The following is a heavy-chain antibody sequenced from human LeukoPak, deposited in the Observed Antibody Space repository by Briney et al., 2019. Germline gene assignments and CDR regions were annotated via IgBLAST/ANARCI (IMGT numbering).Heavy chain of an antibody. CDR3: ALFSGWTSYYFDY. Sequence: GASVKVSCKASGNTFTGYYMHWVRQAPGQGLEWMGWINPNSGGTNYAQKFQGRVTMTRDTSISTAYMELSRLRSDDTAVYYCALFSGWTSYYFDYWGQGTLVTVSS. CDR1: GNTFTGYY. CDR2: INPNSGGT. D-gene: IGHD6-19*01. J-gene: IGHJ4*02. V-gene: IGHV1-2*02.